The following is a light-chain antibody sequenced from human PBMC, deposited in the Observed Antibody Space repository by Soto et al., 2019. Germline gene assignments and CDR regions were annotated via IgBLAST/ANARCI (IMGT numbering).Light chain of an antibody. CDR1: QSVSSK. Sequence: EIVMTQSPATLSVSPGEGATLSCRARQSVSSKLAWYQQKPGQAPRLLIYGASTRATGIPARFSGSGSGTEFTLISSSLQSEDSAVYYCQQYNSWLWTFGQGTKVEIK. V-gene: IGKV3-15*01. CDR3: QQYNSWLWT. CDR2: GAS. J-gene: IGKJ1*01.